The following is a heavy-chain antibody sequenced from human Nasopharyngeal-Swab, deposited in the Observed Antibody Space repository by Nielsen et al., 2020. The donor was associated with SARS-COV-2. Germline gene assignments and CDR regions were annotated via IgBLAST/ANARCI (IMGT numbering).Heavy chain of an antibody. CDR2: IYYSGAT. J-gene: IGHJ6*03. CDR3: VRDNYYHYYMDV. D-gene: IGHD2-15*01. Sequence: RQAPGKGLEWIGSIYYSGATYYSPSLKSRLTISVDTSQNQFSLTVSSVTASDTAVYYCVRDNYYHYYMDVWGQGTTGTVSS. V-gene: IGHV4-39*01.